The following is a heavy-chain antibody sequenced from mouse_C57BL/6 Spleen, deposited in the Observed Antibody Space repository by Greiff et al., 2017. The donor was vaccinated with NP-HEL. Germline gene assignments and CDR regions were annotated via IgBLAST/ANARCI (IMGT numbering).Heavy chain of an antibody. CDR1: GYTFTDYY. Sequence: VQLQQSGPELVKPGASVKISCKASGYTFTDYYMNWVKQSHGKSLEWIGDINPNNGGTSYNQKFKGKATLTVDKSSSTAYMELRSLTSEDSAVYYCARSMITTWKDWGQGTLVTVSA. CDR2: INPNNGGT. CDR3: ARSMITTWKD. D-gene: IGHD2-10*02. V-gene: IGHV1-26*01. J-gene: IGHJ3*01.